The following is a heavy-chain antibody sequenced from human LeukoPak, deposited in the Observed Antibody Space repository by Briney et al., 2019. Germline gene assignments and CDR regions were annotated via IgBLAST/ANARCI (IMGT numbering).Heavy chain of an antibody. J-gene: IGHJ4*02. D-gene: IGHD5-24*01. Sequence: GGSLRLSCAASGFTFDDYAMHWVRQAPGKGLEWVSHISGDGGSTYYADSVKGRFTISRDNSKNSLYLQMNSLRTEDTALYYCAKPRGGGYNYLYYFDYWGQGTLVTVSS. CDR3: AKPRGGGYNYLYYFDY. CDR2: ISGDGGST. V-gene: IGHV3-43*02. CDR1: GFTFDDYA.